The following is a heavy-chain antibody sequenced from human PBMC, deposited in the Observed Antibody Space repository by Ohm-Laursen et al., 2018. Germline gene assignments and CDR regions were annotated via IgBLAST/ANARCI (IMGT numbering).Heavy chain of an antibody. D-gene: IGHD3-3*01. V-gene: IGHV3-23*01. Sequence: SLRLSCSASGFTFSSYAMSWVRQAPGKGLEWVSAISGSGGSTYYADSVKGRFTISRDNSKNTLYLQMNSLRAEDTAVYYCAKDWAIFGRPFDYWGQGTLVTVSS. CDR2: ISGSGGST. CDR1: GFTFSSYA. CDR3: AKDWAIFGRPFDY. J-gene: IGHJ4*02.